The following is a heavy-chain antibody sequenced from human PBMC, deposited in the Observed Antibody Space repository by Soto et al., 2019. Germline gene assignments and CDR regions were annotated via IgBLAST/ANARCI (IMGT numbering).Heavy chain of an antibody. Sequence: ASVKVSCKTSGYTSVSYGINWVRQAPGQGLEWMGWISPGSGNIIYAQKFQGRVTLTTDTSTSTVFMDLRSLRFDDTAVYYCASDLMYTSSPDSWFDPWGQGTQVSVSA. D-gene: IGHD2-2*01. V-gene: IGHV1-18*01. CDR2: ISPGSGNI. J-gene: IGHJ5*02. CDR1: GYTSVSYG. CDR3: ASDLMYTSSPDSWFDP.